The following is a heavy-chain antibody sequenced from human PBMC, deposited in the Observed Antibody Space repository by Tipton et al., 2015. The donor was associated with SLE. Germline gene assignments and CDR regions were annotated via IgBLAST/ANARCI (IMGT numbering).Heavy chain of an antibody. J-gene: IGHJ3*01. CDR3: AKDQYVSSLPHAFDL. Sequence: GSLRLSCAASGFTLSSYAMSWVRQAPGKGLEWVSVISRNGGSKYYYAESVKGRFTIPRDNSKNTLYLQMNSLRAEDTAVYYCAKDQYVSSLPHAFDLWGQGTMVTVSS. CDR2: ISRNGGSK. D-gene: IGHD3-22*01. CDR1: GFTLSSYA. V-gene: IGHV3-23*01.